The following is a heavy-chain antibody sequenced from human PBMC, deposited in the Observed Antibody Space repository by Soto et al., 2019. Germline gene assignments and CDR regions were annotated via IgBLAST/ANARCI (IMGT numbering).Heavy chain of an antibody. CDR1: GFTFSSYA. V-gene: IGHV3-23*01. Sequence: GGSLRLSCAASGFTFSSYAMSRVRQAPGKGLEWVSAISGSGGSTYYADSVKGRFTISRDNSKNTLYLQMNSLRAEDTAVYYCAKDNDGIAAAGNFDYWGQGTLVTVSS. CDR3: AKDNDGIAAAGNFDY. CDR2: ISGSGGST. J-gene: IGHJ4*02. D-gene: IGHD6-13*01.